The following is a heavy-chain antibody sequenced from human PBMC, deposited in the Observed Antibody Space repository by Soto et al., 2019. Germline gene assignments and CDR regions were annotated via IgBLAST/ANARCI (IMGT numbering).Heavy chain of an antibody. V-gene: IGHV1-3*01. CDR1: GYTFTSYA. CDR2: INAGNGNT. CDR3: AGNLRPGYGDYFDY. Sequence: ASVKVSCKASGYTFTSYAMHWVRQAPGQRLEWMGRINAGNGNTKYSQKFQGRIIITRDTSARTVYMELSSLRSEDTSVYYCAGNLRPGYGDYFDYWGQGTLVTVSS. D-gene: IGHD4-17*01. J-gene: IGHJ4*02.